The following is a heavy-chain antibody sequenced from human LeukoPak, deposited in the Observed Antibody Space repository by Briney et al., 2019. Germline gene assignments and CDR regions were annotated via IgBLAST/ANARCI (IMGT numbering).Heavy chain of an antibody. V-gene: IGHV1-69*05. CDR1: GGTFSSYA. D-gene: IGHD3-22*01. CDR2: IIPIFGTA. Sequence: ASVKVSCKASGGTFSSYAISWVRQAPGQGLEWMGGIIPIFGTANYAQKFQGRVTITTDGSTSTAYMELSSLRSEDTAVYYCAREVYDSSGYHAVEYFQHWGQGTLVTVSS. CDR3: AREVYDSSGYHAVEYFQH. J-gene: IGHJ1*01.